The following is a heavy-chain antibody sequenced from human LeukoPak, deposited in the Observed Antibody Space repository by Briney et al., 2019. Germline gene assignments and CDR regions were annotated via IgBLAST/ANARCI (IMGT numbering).Heavy chain of an antibody. CDR3: AKERRGYYPES. J-gene: IGHJ5*02. V-gene: IGHV3-30*02. CDR2: IRYDGSNK. D-gene: IGHD3-3*01. CDR1: GFTFSNFA. Sequence: GGSLRLSCAASGFTFSNFAMHWIRQAPGKGLEWVALIRYDGSNKYYADSVKGRFTISRDNSRNTLYLQMTSLRPEDTAVYYCAKERRGYYPESWGQGTLVTVSS.